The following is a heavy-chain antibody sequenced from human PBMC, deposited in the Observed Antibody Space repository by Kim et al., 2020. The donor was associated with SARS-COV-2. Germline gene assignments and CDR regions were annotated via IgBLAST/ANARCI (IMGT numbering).Heavy chain of an antibody. D-gene: IGHD5-12*01. CDR2: ISSSSSYI. J-gene: IGHJ2*01. Sequence: GGSLRLSCAASGFTFSSYSMNWVRQAPGKGLEWVSSISSSSSYIYYADSVKGRFTIARDNAKNSLYLQMNSLRAEDTAVYYCARDGNGYNSWYFDLWGRGTLVTVSS. CDR3: ARDGNGYNSWYFDL. CDR1: GFTFSSYS. V-gene: IGHV3-21*01.